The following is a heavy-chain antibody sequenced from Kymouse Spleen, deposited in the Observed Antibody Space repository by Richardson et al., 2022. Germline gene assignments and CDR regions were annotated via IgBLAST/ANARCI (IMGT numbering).Heavy chain of an antibody. CDR2: ISWNSGSI. CDR3: AKGRYNWNYVGSSSWYYFDY. D-gene: IGHD1-7*01. V-gene: IGHV3-9*01. J-gene: IGHJ4*02. CDR1: GFTFDDYA. Sequence: EVQLVESGGGLVQPGRSLRLSCAASGFTFDDYAMHWVRQAPGKGLEWVSGISWNSGSIGYADSVKGRFTISRDNAKNSLYLQMNSLRAEDTALYYCAKGRYNWNYVGSSSWYYFDYWGQGTLVTVSS.